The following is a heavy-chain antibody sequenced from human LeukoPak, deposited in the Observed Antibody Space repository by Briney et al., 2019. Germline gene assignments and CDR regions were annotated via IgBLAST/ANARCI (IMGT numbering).Heavy chain of an antibody. J-gene: IGHJ4*02. Sequence: PGGSLRLSCAASGFTFSSYGMHWVRQAPGKGLEWVAVIWHDESKKYYADSVEGRFTISRDTSKNTLYLQMNSLRVEDTAVYYCARDGTLGASGSYYNLPYWGRGTLVTVSS. D-gene: IGHD3-10*01. CDR1: GFTFSSYG. CDR3: ARDGTLGASGSYYNLPY. CDR2: IWHDESKK. V-gene: IGHV3-33*01.